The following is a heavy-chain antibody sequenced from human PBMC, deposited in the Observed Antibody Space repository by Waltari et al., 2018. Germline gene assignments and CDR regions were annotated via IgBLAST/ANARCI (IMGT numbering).Heavy chain of an antibody. D-gene: IGHD2-21*01. CDR1: GYTFTDYY. V-gene: IGHV1-69-2*01. CDR3: ATVLGSLAYCGGDCPNWFDP. CDR2: VDPEDGET. J-gene: IGHJ5*02. Sequence: EVQLVQSGAEVKKPGATVKISCKASGYTFTDYYMHWVQQAPGKGLEWMGRVDPEDGETIYAEKFQGIVTITADTSTDTAYMELSSLRSEDTAVYYCATVLGSLAYCGGDCPNWFDPWGQGTLVTVSS.